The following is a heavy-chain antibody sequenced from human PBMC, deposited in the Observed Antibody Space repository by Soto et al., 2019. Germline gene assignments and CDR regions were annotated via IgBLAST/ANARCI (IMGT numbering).Heavy chain of an antibody. CDR3: ARGPNFDHTERHDYGDYRDY. D-gene: IGHD4-17*01. Sequence: SETLSLTCAVYGGSFSGYYWSWIRQPPGKGLEWIGEINHSGSTNYNPSLKSRVTISVDTSKNQFSLKLSSVTAADTAVYYCARGPNFDHTERHDYGDYRDYWGQGTLVTVSS. CDR1: GGSFSGYY. V-gene: IGHV4-34*01. CDR2: INHSGST. J-gene: IGHJ4*02.